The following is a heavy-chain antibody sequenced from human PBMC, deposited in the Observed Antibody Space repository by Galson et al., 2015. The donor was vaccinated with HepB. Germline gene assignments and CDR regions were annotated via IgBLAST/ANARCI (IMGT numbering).Heavy chain of an antibody. CDR2: IIPIFGTA. CDR3: AREGGTYCTNGVCWVMDV. J-gene: IGHJ6*02. D-gene: IGHD2-8*01. V-gene: IGHV1-69*13. CDR1: GGTFSSYA. Sequence: SVKVSCKASGGTFSSYAISWVRQAPGQGLEWMGGIIPIFGTANYAQKFQGRVTITADESTSTAYMELSSLRSEDTAVYYCAREGGTYCTNGVCWVMDVWGQGTTVTVSS.